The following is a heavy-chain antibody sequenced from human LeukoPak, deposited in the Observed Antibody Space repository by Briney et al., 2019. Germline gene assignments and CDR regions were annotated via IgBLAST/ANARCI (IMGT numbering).Heavy chain of an antibody. V-gene: IGHV3-13*01. CDR3: ARSRRPSSSWYMNY. J-gene: IGHJ4*02. Sequence: GGSLRLSCAASGFTFSSYDMHWVRQATGKGLEWVSAIGTAGDTYYPGSVKGRFTISRENAKNSLYLQMNSLRARDTAVYYCARSRRPSSSWYMNYWGQGTLVTVSS. CDR2: IGTAGDT. CDR1: GFTFSSYD. D-gene: IGHD6-13*01.